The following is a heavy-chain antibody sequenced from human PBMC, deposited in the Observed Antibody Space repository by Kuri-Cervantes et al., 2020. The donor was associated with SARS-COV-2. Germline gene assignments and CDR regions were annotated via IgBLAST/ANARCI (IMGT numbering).Heavy chain of an antibody. D-gene: IGHD3-10*01. V-gene: IGHV1-69*13. CDR1: GGTFSSYA. Sequence: SVKVSCKASGGTFSSYAISWVRQAPGQGLEWMGGIIPIFGTANYAQKFQGRVTITADESTSTAYMELSSLRSEDTAVYYCARASVRGIIITYHSYAMDVWGQGATVTVSS. CDR3: ARASVRGIIITYHSYAMDV. CDR2: IIPIFGTA. J-gene: IGHJ6*02.